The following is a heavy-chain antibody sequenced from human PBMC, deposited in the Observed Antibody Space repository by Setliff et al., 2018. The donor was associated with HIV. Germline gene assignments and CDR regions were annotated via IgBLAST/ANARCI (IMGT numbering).Heavy chain of an antibody. CDR3: ARVVYDSGGFFTTAGPLYLDL. V-gene: IGHV4-34*01. Sequence: SETLSLTCAVYGGSFSGYYWSWIRQPPGKGLEWIGEINHSGSTNYNPSLKSRLRISIDTSKNHFYVNLFSVTAADTAIYYCARVVYDSGGFFTTAGPLYLDLWGRGTLVTVSS. D-gene: IGHD3-22*01. J-gene: IGHJ2*01. CDR2: INHSGST. CDR1: GGSFSGYY.